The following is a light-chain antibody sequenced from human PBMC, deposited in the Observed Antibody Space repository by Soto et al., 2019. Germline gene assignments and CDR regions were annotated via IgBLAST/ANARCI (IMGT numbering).Light chain of an antibody. CDR2: KAS. CDR3: QQYKSYSRT. CDR1: QRISTW. J-gene: IGKJ1*01. Sequence: DIQMTQSPSTLSASVGDRVTITCRASQRISTWLAWYQQEPGKAPRLLIYKASSLKSGVPSRFSGSGSGTEFTLTISTLQPDDFATYYCQQYKSYSRTFGQGTKVEIK. V-gene: IGKV1-5*03.